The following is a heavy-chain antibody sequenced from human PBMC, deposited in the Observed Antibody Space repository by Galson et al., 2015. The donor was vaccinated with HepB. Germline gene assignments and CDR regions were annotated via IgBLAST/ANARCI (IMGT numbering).Heavy chain of an antibody. V-gene: IGHV3-7*03. CDR2: IKRDGTEK. Sequence: SLRLSCAASGFTFSGHWMSWIRQAPGKGLEWVANIKRDGTEKYYVDSVKGRFTIPRDNAQNSLFLQMNSLRAEDTAVYYCARDSRYCQISTCRGDAFDVWGQGARVTVSS. CDR3: ARDSRYCQISTCRGDAFDV. D-gene: IGHD3-3*02. CDR1: GFTFSGHW. J-gene: IGHJ3*01.